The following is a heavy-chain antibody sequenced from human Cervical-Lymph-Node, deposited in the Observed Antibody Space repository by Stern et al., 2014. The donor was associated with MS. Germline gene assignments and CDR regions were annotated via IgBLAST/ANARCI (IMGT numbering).Heavy chain of an antibody. J-gene: IGHJ5*02. Sequence: EVQLVESGAEVKKPGESLKISCKASGYMFASHWIGWVCQMPGKGLEWMGIIDPGDSNTIYRPSSQGQVTISVDKSTSTAYLQWSSLKASDTAMYYCARVNGGNSDWFDPWGQGTLVTVSS. CDR2: IDPGDSNT. V-gene: IGHV5-51*01. D-gene: IGHD4-23*01. CDR3: ARVNGGNSDWFDP. CDR1: GYMFASHW.